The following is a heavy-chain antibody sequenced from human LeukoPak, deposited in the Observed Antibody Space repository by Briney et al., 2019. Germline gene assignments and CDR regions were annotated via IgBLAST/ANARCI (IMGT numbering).Heavy chain of an antibody. Sequence: ASVKVSCEASGYTFTSYYMHWVRQAPGQGLEWMGIINPSGGSTSYAQKFQGRVTMTRDTSTSTVYMELSSLRSEDTAVYYCARVRICSSTSCYTGRYFDYWGQGTLVTVSS. CDR2: INPSGGST. D-gene: IGHD2-2*02. V-gene: IGHV1-46*01. J-gene: IGHJ4*02. CDR3: ARVRICSSTSCYTGRYFDY. CDR1: GYTFTSYY.